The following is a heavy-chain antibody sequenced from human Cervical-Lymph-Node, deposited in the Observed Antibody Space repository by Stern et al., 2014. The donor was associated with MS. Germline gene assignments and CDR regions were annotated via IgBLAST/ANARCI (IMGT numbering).Heavy chain of an antibody. CDR1: GYTFTNYY. CDR2: INPRDGRT. D-gene: IGHD6-19*01. J-gene: IGHJ4*02. V-gene: IGHV1-46*01. Sequence: DQLVESGAEVRMPGASVKVSCKTSGYTFTNYYMHWVRQAPGQGLEWMGIINPRDGRTSYAQNVRGRVTMTSDTSTSTVVMELSSLRSEDTAVYYCARDHDAQGLARGYFDSWGQGTLVTVSS. CDR3: ARDHDAQGLARGYFDS.